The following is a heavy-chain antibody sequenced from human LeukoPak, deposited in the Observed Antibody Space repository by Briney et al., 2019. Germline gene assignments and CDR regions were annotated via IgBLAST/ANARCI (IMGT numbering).Heavy chain of an antibody. CDR1: GYNFRDNY. CDR2: INPNSGDT. D-gene: IGHD7-27*01. J-gene: IGHJ5*02. CDR3: ARDGDALGDP. Sequence: GASVKVSCKASGYNFRDNYIHWVRQAPGQGLEWMGWINPNSGDTKYAQNFQGRVAMTRDTSISTTYMELRRLTSADTAVYYCARDGDALGDPWGQGTLVTVSS. V-gene: IGHV1-2*02.